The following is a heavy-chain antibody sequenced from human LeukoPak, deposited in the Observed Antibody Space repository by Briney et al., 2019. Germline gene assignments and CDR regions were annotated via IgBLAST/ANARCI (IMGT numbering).Heavy chain of an antibody. Sequence: SETLSCTCTVSAGSICSYCWGWQRQPQGKGREWSGYTYYSGRTNYNTSLKSRVTISVDTSKNQFSLKLSSVTAADTAVYYCARIGVGAFDYWGQGTLVTVSS. V-gene: IGHV4-59*01. D-gene: IGHD1-26*01. CDR1: AGSICSYC. CDR3: ARIGVGAFDY. CDR2: TYYSGRT. J-gene: IGHJ4*02.